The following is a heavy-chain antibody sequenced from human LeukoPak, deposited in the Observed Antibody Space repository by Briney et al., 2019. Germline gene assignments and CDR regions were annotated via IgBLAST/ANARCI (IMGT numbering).Heavy chain of an antibody. CDR3: ARDLRRRYYGSGSSLNWFDP. Sequence: AAVQVSCKASGGTFSSYSISWVRQAPGQGLEWMGRTIPVLGIANYAQKFQGRVTITADKSTSTAYMELSSLRSEDTAVYYCARDLRRRYYGSGSSLNWFDPWGQGTLVTVSS. CDR2: TIPVLGIA. CDR1: GGTFSSYS. D-gene: IGHD3-10*01. J-gene: IGHJ5*02. V-gene: IGHV1-69*04.